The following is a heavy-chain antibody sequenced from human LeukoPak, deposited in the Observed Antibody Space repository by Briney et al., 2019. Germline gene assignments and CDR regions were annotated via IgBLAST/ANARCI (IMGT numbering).Heavy chain of an antibody. CDR2: IRYDGSNK. J-gene: IGHJ4*02. CDR3: TTVLTTDIEYHYHSSAYYPFFDY. D-gene: IGHD3-22*01. Sequence: PGGSLRLSCAASGFTFSSYGMHWVRQAPGKGLEWVAFIRYDGSNKYYADSVKGRFTISRDNSKNTLYLQMNSLKTEDTAVYHCTTVLTTDIEYHYHSSAYYPFFDYWGQGTLVTVSS. V-gene: IGHV3-30*02. CDR1: GFTFSSYG.